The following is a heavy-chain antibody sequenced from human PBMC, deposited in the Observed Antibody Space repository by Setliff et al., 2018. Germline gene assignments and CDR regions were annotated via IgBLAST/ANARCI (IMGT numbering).Heavy chain of an antibody. CDR2: IHHSGST. D-gene: IGHD6-19*01. V-gene: IGHV4-34*01. Sequence: PSETLSLTCAVYGGSFSSYYWNWIRQPPGKGLEWIGEIHHSGSTKYNPSLKSRVTISVDTSKNQFSLRLSSVTAADTAVYCCARLRKAVDGINFPRYMDVWGKGTTVTVSS. J-gene: IGHJ6*04. CDR3: ARLRKAVDGINFPRYMDV. CDR1: GGSFSSYY.